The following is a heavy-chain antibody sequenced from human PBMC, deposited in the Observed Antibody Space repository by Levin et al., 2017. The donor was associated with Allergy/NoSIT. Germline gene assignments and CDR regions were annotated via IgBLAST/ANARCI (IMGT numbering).Heavy chain of an antibody. Sequence: ASVKVSCKASGYTFTSYGISWVRQAPGQGLEWMGWISAYNGNTNYAQKLQGRVTMTTDTSTSTAYMELRSLRSDDTAVYYCARDLDNDILTGYPVYYYYGMDGWGQGTTVTVSS. D-gene: IGHD3-9*01. J-gene: IGHJ6*02. CDR1: GYTFTSYG. V-gene: IGHV1-18*01. CDR2: ISAYNGNT. CDR3: ARDLDNDILTGYPVYYYYGMDG.